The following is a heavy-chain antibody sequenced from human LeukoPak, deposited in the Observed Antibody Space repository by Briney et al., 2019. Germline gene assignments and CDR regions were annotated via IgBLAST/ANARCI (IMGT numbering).Heavy chain of an antibody. CDR3: ARGFDGVAGWFDT. V-gene: IGHV4-59*01. D-gene: IGHD3-9*01. J-gene: IGHJ5*02. CDR2: ISYRGST. CDR1: GGSISGYY. Sequence: SETLSLTCTVSGGSISGYYWSWIRQTPGKGLEWIAYISYRGSTKYNLSLKSRVTISVDTSKNQFSLKLSSVIAADTAVYYCARGFDGVAGWFDTWGQGTLVTVSS.